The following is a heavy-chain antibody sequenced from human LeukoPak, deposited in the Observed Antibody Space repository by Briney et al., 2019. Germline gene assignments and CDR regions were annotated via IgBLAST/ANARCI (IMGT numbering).Heavy chain of an antibody. CDR2: ISGSGGST. CDR3: ATYYDSSGYYHGTYFDY. D-gene: IGHD3-22*01. J-gene: IGHJ4*02. V-gene: IGHV3-23*01. CDR1: GFTFSSYA. Sequence: PGGSLRLSCAASGFTFSSYAMSWVRQAPGKGLEWVSAISGSGGSTYYADSVKGRFTISRDNSKNTLYLQMNSLRAEDTAVYYCATYYDSSGYYHGTYFDYWGQGTLVTVSS.